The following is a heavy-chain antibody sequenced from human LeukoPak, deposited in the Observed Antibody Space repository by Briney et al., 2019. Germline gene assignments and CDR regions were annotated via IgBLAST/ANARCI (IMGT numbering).Heavy chain of an antibody. CDR3: ARGDAAAAGHFDY. CDR2: IYHSGST. Sequence: SSETLSLTCAVSGGSISSGGYSWSWIRQPPGKGLEWIGYIYHSGSTYYNPSLKSRVTISVDRSKNQFSLKLSSVTAADTAVYYCARGDAAAAGHFDYWGQGTLVTVSS. CDR1: GGSISSGGYS. V-gene: IGHV4-30-2*01. D-gene: IGHD6-13*01. J-gene: IGHJ4*02.